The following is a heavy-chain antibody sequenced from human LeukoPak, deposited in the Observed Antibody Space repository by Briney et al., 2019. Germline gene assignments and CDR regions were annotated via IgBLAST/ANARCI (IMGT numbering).Heavy chain of an antibody. D-gene: IGHD2-15*01. CDR1: GYTFTSYG. Sequence: ASVKVSCKASGYTFTSYGISWVRQAPGQGLEWMGWISAYNGNTNYAQKLQGRVTMTTDTSTSTAYMELRSLRSDDTAVYYTARDRCSGGSCYFRRSYYFDYWGQRTLVTVSS. CDR3: ARDRCSGGSCYFRRSYYFDY. CDR2: ISAYNGNT. V-gene: IGHV1-18*01. J-gene: IGHJ4*02.